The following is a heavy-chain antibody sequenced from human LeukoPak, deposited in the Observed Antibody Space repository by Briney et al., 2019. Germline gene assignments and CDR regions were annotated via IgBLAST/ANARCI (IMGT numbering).Heavy chain of an antibody. CDR3: ARDVGPASSPIVVVPAAIVPLDY. CDR2: IKQDGSEK. D-gene: IGHD2-2*02. J-gene: IGHJ4*02. CDR1: GFIFSHYW. Sequence: GGSLRLSCATSGFIFSHYWMSWVRQAPGKGLEWVANIKQDGSEKYYVDSVKGRFTVSRDNAKNSSYLQMNSLRAEDTAVYYCARDVGPASSPIVVVPAAIVPLDYWGQGTLVTVSS. V-gene: IGHV3-7*01.